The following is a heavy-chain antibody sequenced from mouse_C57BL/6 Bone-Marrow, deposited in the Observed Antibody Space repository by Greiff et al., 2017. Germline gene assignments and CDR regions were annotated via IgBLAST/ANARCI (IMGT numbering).Heavy chain of an antibody. Sequence: VKLMESDAELVKPGASVKISCKVSGYTFTDHTIHWMKQRPEQGLEWIGYIYPRDGSTKYNEKFKGKATLTADKSSSTAYMQLNSLTSEDSAVYFCARGDDGYYLYAMDYWGQGTSVTVSS. V-gene: IGHV1-78*01. CDR3: ARGDDGYYLYAMDY. CDR1: GYTFTDHT. D-gene: IGHD2-3*01. CDR2: IYPRDGST. J-gene: IGHJ4*01.